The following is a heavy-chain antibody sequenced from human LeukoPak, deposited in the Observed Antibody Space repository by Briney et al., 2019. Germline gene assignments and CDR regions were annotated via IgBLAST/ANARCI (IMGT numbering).Heavy chain of an antibody. CDR1: GFTFSSYS. CDR3: ATRGGSSGWLYYYYYMDV. Sequence: PGGSLRLSCAASGFTFSSYSMNWVRQAPGKGLEWVSYISSSSSTIYYADSVKGRFTISRDNAKNSLYLQMNSLRAQDTAVYYCATRGGSSGWLYYYYYMDVWGKGTTVTISS. D-gene: IGHD6-19*01. J-gene: IGHJ6*03. CDR2: ISSSSSTI. V-gene: IGHV3-48*04.